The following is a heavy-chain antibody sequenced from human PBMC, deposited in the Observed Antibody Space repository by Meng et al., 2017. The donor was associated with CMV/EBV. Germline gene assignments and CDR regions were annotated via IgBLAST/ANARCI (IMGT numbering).Heavy chain of an antibody. CDR2: ISSNSSYI. CDR3: SSQVGATTGGDY. CDR1: GFTLSGYS. J-gene: IGHJ4*02. V-gene: IGHV3-21*01. Sequence: AASGFTLSGYSMNWVRQAPGKGLEWVSSISSNSSYICYAGSVKGRFTISRDNAKNSLYLQMNSLRAEDTAVYYCSSQVGATTGGDYWGQGTLVTVSS. D-gene: IGHD1-26*01.